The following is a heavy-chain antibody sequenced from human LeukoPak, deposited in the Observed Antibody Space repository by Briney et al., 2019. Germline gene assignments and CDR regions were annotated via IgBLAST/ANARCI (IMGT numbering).Heavy chain of an antibody. Sequence: GGSLRLSCTASGFPFSVYSMNWVRQAPGKGLEWISYIGISSGNTKYADSVKGRFTISADNAKNSLYLQMNSRRVEDTAVYYCARDHNYAFDNWGEGTLVSVSS. D-gene: IGHD1-1*01. V-gene: IGHV3-48*04. CDR1: GFPFSVYS. CDR3: ARDHNYAFDN. J-gene: IGHJ4*02. CDR2: IGISSGNT.